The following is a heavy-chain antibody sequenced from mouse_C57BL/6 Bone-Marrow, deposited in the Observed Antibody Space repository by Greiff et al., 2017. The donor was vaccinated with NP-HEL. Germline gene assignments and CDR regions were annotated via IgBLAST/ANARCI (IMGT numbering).Heavy chain of an antibody. CDR1: GFTFSDYY. CDR3: ARHRGRKETWFAY. Sequence: EVMLVESGGGLVQPGGSLKLSCAASGFTFSDYYMYWVRQTPEKRLEWVAYISNGGGSTYYPDTVKGRFTISRDNAKNTLYLQMSRLKSEDTAMYYCARHRGRKETWFAYWGQGTLVTVSA. J-gene: IGHJ3*01. D-gene: IGHD3-3*01. CDR2: ISNGGGST. V-gene: IGHV5-12*01.